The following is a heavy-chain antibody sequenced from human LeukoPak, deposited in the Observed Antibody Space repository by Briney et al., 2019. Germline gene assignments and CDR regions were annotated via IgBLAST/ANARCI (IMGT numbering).Heavy chain of an antibody. CDR2: ITNSGGGT. CDR1: GFTFSNYA. CDR3: AKKGAVTATGYFDY. Sequence: GGSLRLSCAASGFTFSNYAMSWVRQAPGKGLEWVSGITNSGGGTFYADSVKGRFTISRDNSKNTLYLQMNNLRAEDTAIYYCAKKGAVTATGYFDYWGQGTLVTVSS. J-gene: IGHJ4*02. D-gene: IGHD2-21*02. V-gene: IGHV3-23*01.